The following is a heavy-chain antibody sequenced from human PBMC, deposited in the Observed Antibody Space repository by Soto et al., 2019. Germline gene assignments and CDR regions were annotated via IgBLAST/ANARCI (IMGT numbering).Heavy chain of an antibody. D-gene: IGHD1-1*01. CDR3: AKEPPRKGYADY. J-gene: IGHJ4*02. V-gene: IGHV3-23*01. CDR2: ASDIEGRT. CDR1: GFTFRSFA. Sequence: PGGSLRLSCAASGFTFRSFAMSWVRQAPGKGPEWVAAASDIEGRTYYADSVKGRFTISRDNSKNTVYLQMYSLRAEDTAIYYCAKEPPRKGYADYWGQGTQVTVSS.